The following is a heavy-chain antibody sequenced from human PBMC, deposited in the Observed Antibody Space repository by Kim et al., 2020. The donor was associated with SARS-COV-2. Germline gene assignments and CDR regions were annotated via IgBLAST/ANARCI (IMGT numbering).Heavy chain of an antibody. CDR1: GFTFSNAW. CDR3: FFADYVWGGNYFDY. J-gene: IGHJ4*02. Sequence: GGSLRRSCAASGFTFSNAWMTWVRQAPGKGLEWVGRIKSKTDGGTIDYAAPVKGRFTISRDDSKNTLYLQMNSLKTEDTAVYYCFFADYVWGGNYFDYWGQGTLVTVSS. CDR2: IKSKTDGGTI. V-gene: IGHV3-15*01. D-gene: IGHD3-16*01.